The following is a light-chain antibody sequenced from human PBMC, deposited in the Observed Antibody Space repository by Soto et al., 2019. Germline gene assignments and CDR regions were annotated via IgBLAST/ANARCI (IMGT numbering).Light chain of an antibody. Sequence: EIVLTRSPGTLSLSPGERAALSCRASQSVGSSHLAWYKQKHGQAPRVXIYGASSRATGIPDRFSGSGSGTDFTLTISRLEPEDFEVYYCQQYGSAPWTFGQGTKVDIK. J-gene: IGKJ1*01. CDR2: GAS. V-gene: IGKV3-20*01. CDR3: QQYGSAPWT. CDR1: QSVGSSH.